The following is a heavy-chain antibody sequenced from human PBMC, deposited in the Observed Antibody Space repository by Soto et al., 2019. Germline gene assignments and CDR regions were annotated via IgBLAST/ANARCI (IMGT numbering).Heavy chain of an antibody. Sequence: ASVKVSCKASGYTFTAYYMHWVRQAPGQGLEWVVWINPNSGGTNYAQKFQGCVTMTTDTSISTAYMELSSLRSEGTAVYYCARWAGSPVVTIGNTPLAGNYYYGMDVWGQGTTVTVSS. CDR3: ARWAGSPVVTIGNTPLAGNYYYGMDV. CDR2: INPNSGGT. CDR1: GYTFTAYY. D-gene: IGHD1-7*01. J-gene: IGHJ6*02. V-gene: IGHV1-2*04.